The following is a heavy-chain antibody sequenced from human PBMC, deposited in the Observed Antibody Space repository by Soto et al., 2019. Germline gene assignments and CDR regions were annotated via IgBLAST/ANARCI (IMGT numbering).Heavy chain of an antibody. D-gene: IGHD1-20*01. CDR1: GGSISSYY. CDR2: IYYSGST. V-gene: IGHV4-59*08. J-gene: IGHJ4*02. Sequence: SETLSLTCTVSGGSISSYYWSWIRQPPGKGLEWIGYIYYSGSTNYNPTLRSRVTISVDTSKNQFSLKLSSVTAADTAVYYCARGISDHPSGYFDYWGQGTRVTVSS. CDR3: ARGISDHPSGYFDY.